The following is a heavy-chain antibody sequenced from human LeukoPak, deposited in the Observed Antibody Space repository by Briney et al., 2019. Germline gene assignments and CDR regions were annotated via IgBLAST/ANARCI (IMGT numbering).Heavy chain of an antibody. CDR1: GFTFSRYD. V-gene: IGHV3-13*01. J-gene: IGHJ4*02. Sequence: GGSLRLSCAASGFTFSRYDMHWVRQATGKGLEWVSGIGTAGDTYYAGSVKGRFTISRGNAKNSLYLQMNSLTAGDTAVYYCAGAGSETQWRAFDFWGQGALVTVFS. CDR2: IGTAGDT. D-gene: IGHD6-19*01. CDR3: AGAGSETQWRAFDF.